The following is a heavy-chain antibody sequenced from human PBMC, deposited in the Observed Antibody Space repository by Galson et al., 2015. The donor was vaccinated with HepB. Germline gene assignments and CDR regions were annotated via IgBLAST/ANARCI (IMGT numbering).Heavy chain of an antibody. CDR3: ARRTVTSFSDYFDY. CDR2: IYYSGSV. V-gene: IGHV4-39*01. Sequence: ETLSLTCTVSGGSITSSSSYWGWIRQPPGKGLEWIGSIYYSGSVSYNPSLMSRVTISVDTSKNQFSLKLSSVTAADTAVYYCARRTVTSFSDYFDYWGQGTLVTVSS. CDR1: GGSITSSSSY. J-gene: IGHJ4*02. D-gene: IGHD4-11*01.